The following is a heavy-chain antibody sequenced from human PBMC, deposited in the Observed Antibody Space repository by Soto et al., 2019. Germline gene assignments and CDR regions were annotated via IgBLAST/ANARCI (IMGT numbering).Heavy chain of an antibody. CDR1: GGPFSSYT. V-gene: IGHV1-69*02. J-gene: IGHJ5*02. D-gene: IGHD3-10*01. CDR3: ARYYGSGNNWFDP. CDR2: IIPILGIA. Sequence: QVQLVQSGAEVKKPGSSVKVSCKASGGPFSSYTISWVRQAPGQGLEWMGRIIPILGIANYAQKFQGRVTITADKSTSTAYMELSSLRSEDTAVYYCARYYGSGNNWFDPWGQGTLVTVSA.